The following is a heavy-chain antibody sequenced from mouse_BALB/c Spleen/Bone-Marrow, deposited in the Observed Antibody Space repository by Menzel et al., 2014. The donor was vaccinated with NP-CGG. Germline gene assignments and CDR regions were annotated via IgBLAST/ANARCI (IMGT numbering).Heavy chain of an antibody. V-gene: IGHV1-7*01. CDR2: INPSTGYT. J-gene: IGHJ4*01. CDR1: GYTFTSYW. CDR3: ARQITTVDYAMDY. D-gene: IGHD1-1*01. Sequence: QVQLQQSGAELAKPGASVKMSCKASGYTFTSYWMHWVKHRPGQGLEWIGYINPSTGYTEYNQKFKDKATLTADKSSSTAYMQLSSLTSEDSAVYYCARQITTVDYAMDYWGQGTSVTVSS.